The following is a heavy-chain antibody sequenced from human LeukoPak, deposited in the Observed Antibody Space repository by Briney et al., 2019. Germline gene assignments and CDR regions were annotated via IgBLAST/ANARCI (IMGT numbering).Heavy chain of an antibody. J-gene: IGHJ4*02. CDR1: GFTFSSYA. Sequence: PGGSLRLSCAASGFTFSSYAMSWVRQAPGKGLEWVSAISGSGGSTYYADSVKGRFTISRDNSKNTLYLQMNSLRAEDTAVYYCAGGEYCSSTSCYPFETFGYWGQGTLVTVSS. D-gene: IGHD2-2*01. CDR3: AGGEYCSSTSCYPFETFGY. CDR2: ISGSGGST. V-gene: IGHV3-23*01.